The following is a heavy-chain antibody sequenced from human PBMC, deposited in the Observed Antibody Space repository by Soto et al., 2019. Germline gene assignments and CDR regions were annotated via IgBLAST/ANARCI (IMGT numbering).Heavy chain of an antibody. D-gene: IGHD3-3*01. V-gene: IGHV4-59*01. Sequence: SETLSLTCTVSGGSISSYYWSWIRQPPGKGLEWIGYIYYSGSTNYNPSLKSRVTISVDTSKNQFSPKLSSVTAADTAVYYCAREENYDFWSGYGYWGQGTLVTVSS. CDR1: GGSISSYY. CDR3: AREENYDFWSGYGY. CDR2: IYYSGST. J-gene: IGHJ4*02.